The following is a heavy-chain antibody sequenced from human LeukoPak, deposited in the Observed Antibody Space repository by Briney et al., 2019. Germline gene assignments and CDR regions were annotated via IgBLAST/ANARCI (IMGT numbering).Heavy chain of an antibody. V-gene: IGHV3-43D*04. J-gene: IGHJ5*02. Sequence: GGSLRLSCAASGFTFDDYAMHWVRQAPGKGLEWVSLISWDGGSTYYADSVKGRFTISRNNSKNSLYLQMNSLRAEDTALYYCAKDASPLEYDWFDPWGQGTLVTVSS. CDR3: AKDASPLEYDWFDP. CDR1: GFTFDDYA. CDR2: ISWDGGST. D-gene: IGHD2/OR15-2a*01.